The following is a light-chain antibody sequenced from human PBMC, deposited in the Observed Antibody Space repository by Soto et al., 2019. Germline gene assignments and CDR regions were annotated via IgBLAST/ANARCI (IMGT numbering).Light chain of an antibody. CDR2: GAS. CDR1: QSVSNNY. J-gene: IGKJ5*01. V-gene: IGKV3-20*01. CDR3: QQYGSSPIT. Sequence: EIVLTQSPGTLSLSPGARATLSCRASQSVSNNYLAWYQQKPGQAPRLLIYGASNRATGIPDRFSGSGSGTDFTLTISRLEPEDFALYYCQQYGSSPITFGQGTRLEIK.